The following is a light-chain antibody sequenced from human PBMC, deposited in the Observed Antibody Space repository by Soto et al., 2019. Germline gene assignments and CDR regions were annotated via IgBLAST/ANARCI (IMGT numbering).Light chain of an antibody. Sequence: EIVLTQSPRTRCLSPQERDSLSGMASQNVISNLAWYQQRPGQAPRLLIYSASTRATGIPARFSGSGSGTEFTLTINSLQSEDFAVYFCHQYNFWPTFGQGTKVDIK. V-gene: IGKV3-15*01. J-gene: IGKJ1*01. CDR1: QNVISN. CDR3: HQYNFWPT. CDR2: SAS.